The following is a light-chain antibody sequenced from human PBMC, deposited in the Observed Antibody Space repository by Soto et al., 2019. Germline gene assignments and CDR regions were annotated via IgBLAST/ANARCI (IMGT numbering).Light chain of an antibody. V-gene: IGKV3D-7*01. CDR2: GAS. CDR3: QQDYNLPIT. CDR1: QSVTSNS. J-gene: IGKJ5*01. Sequence: EIVMTQSPATLSLSPGERATLSCRASQSVTSNSLSWYQQKPGQAPRHLIYGASTRATDIPARFSGSGSGTDFTLTISSLQPEDFAVYYCQQDYNLPITFGQGTRLEIK.